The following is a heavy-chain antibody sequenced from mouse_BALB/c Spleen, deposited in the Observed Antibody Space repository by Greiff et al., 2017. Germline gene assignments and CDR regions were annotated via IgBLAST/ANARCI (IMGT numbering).Heavy chain of an antibody. J-gene: IGHJ4*01. CDR3: ARDYYGYAMDY. D-gene: IGHD1-1*01. Sequence: QVQLQQSGPQLVRPGASVKISCKASGYSFTSYWMHWVKQRPGQGLEWIGMIDPSDSETRLNQKFKDKATLTVDKSSSTAYMQLSSPTSEDSAVYYCARDYYGYAMDYWGQGTSVTVSS. CDR2: IDPSDSET. CDR1: GYSFTSYW. V-gene: IGHV1S127*01.